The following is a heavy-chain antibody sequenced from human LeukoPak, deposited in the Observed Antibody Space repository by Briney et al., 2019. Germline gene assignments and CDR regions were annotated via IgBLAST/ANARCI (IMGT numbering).Heavy chain of an antibody. Sequence: SETLSLTCTVSGGPISSYHWSWLRQPPGKGLECLAYISDIGSINYNPSLKRRVTLSLHTSKNQFSLKLSSVTAADTAVYYCAGHRPRITVVLGGEGTGVTVS. D-gene: IGHD3-10*01. J-gene: IGHJ4*02. V-gene: IGHV4-59*08. CDR1: GGPISSYH. CDR3: AGHRPRITVVL. CDR2: ISDIGSI.